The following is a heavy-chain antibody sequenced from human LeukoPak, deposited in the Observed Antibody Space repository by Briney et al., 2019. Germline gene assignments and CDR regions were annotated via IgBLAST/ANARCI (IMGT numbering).Heavy chain of an antibody. V-gene: IGHV4-39*07. Sequence: SETLSLTCTVSGGSISSSSYYWGWIRQPPGKGLEWIGSIYYSGSTYYNPSLKSRVTISVDTSKNQFSLKLSSVTAADTAVYDCARGYYDILTGYLGLVDYWGQGTLVTVSS. CDR3: ARGYYDILTGYLGLVDY. J-gene: IGHJ4*02. D-gene: IGHD3-9*01. CDR1: GGSISSSSYY. CDR2: IYYSGST.